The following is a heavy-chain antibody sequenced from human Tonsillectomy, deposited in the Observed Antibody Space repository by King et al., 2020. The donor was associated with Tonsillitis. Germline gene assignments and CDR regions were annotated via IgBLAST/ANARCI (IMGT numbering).Heavy chain of an antibody. Sequence: VQLVESGGGLVKPGGSLRLSCAASGFTFSSYSMNWVRQAPGKGLEWVSSISSSSSYIYYADSVKGRFTISRDNAKNSLYLQMNSLRAEDTAVYYCARDVGWYSNLDYYYYYGMDVWGQGTTVTVSS. CDR2: ISSSSSYI. V-gene: IGHV3-21*01. D-gene: IGHD4-11*01. CDR1: GFTFSSYS. J-gene: IGHJ6*02. CDR3: ARDVGWYSNLDYYYYYGMDV.